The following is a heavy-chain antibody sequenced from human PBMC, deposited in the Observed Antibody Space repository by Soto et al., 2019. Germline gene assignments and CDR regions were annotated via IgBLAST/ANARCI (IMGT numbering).Heavy chain of an antibody. CDR3: AKDLVKTSSCPAD. D-gene: IGHD6-19*01. V-gene: IGHV3-30*18. CDR1: GFNFSTYG. CDR2: ISYDGSHK. Sequence: HVQLVESGGGVVQPGRSLRLSCAVSGFNFSTYGMHWVRQAPGKGLEWVAVISYDGSHKAFADSVEGRIAISRDNSKNTLFLQMNSLREEDTAVYYCAKDLVKTSSCPADWGQGTLVTVSS. J-gene: IGHJ4*02.